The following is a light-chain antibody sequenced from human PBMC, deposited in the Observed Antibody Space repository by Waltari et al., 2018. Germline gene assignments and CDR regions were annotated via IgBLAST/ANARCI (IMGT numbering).Light chain of an antibody. Sequence: QSVLTQPPSVSAAPGQKVTISCSGSISNIGNYYVSWYHQLPGAAPKLLISDNNKRPSGIPDRSTASKSGTSATLGITGLQIGDEADYYCATWDNSLYEVVFGGGTKLTVL. CDR2: DNN. V-gene: IGLV1-51*01. CDR3: ATWDNSLYEVV. CDR1: ISNIGNYY. J-gene: IGLJ2*01.